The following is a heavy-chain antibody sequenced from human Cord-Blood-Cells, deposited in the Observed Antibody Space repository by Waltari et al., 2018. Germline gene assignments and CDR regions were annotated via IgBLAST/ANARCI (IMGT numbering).Heavy chain of an antibody. CDR2: ISSSSSYI. CDR1: GCTFSSYS. CDR3: ARSGYFGDAFDI. J-gene: IGHJ3*02. Sequence: EVQLVESGGGLVKPGGSLRLSCAAPGCTFSSYSMNWVRQAPGKGLEWVSSISSSSSYIYYADSVKGRFTISRDNAKNSLYLQMNSLRAEDTAVYYCARSGYFGDAFDIWGQGTMVTVSS. V-gene: IGHV3-21*01. D-gene: IGHD3-10*01.